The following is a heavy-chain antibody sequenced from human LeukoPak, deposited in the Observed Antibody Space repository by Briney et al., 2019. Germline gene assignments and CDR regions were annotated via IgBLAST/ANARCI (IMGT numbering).Heavy chain of an antibody. CDR1: GFTFSSYS. D-gene: IGHD1-26*01. Sequence: GSLRLSCAASGFTFSSYSMNWVRQAPGKGLEWIGSIYYSGSTYYNPSLKSRVTISVDTYKNQFSLKLSSVTAADTAVYYCARAGVGAPFDYWGQGTLVTVSS. J-gene: IGHJ4*02. V-gene: IGHV4-38-2*01. CDR3: ARAGVGAPFDY. CDR2: IYYSGST.